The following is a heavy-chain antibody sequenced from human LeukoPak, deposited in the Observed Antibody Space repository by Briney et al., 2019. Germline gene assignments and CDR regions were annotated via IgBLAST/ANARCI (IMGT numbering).Heavy chain of an antibody. V-gene: IGHV3-20*04. D-gene: IGHD2-21*01. CDR3: ARVDYRFCGPGGY. CDR2: ISWSGDST. CDR1: GITFYEYA. J-gene: IGHJ4*02. Sequence: GGSLRLSCAASGITFYEYAMTWVRQAPGKGLEWVSTISWSGDSTAYADSVKGRFTISRDDAKNSLYLQMNSLRAEDTALYYCARVDYRFCGPGGYWGQGTLVTVSS.